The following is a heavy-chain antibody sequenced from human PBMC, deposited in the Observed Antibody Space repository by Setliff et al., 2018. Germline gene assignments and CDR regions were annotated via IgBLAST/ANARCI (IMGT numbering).Heavy chain of an antibody. D-gene: IGHD6-13*01. Sequence: LRLSCAASGFTFSNAWMSWVRQAPGKGLEWVGRIKSKTDGGTTDYAAPVKGRFTILRDDSKNTLYLQMNSLKTEDTAVYYCTTGIAAAGTGAHYWGQGTLVTVSS. CDR2: IKSKTDGGTT. CDR1: GFTFSNAW. CDR3: TTGIAAAGTGAHY. J-gene: IGHJ4*02. V-gene: IGHV3-15*01.